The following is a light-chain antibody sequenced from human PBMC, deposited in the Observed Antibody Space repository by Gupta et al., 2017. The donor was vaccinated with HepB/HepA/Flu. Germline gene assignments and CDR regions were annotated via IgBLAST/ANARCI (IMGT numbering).Light chain of an antibody. CDR1: SSDVGSYNY. CDR3: SAYAGNYKFF. CDR2: EVT. V-gene: IGLV2-8*01. J-gene: IGLJ1*01. Sequence: QSALPHPPSASGPPGRPVPTPSTGPSSDVGSYNYVSWYQQHPGKAPKFIIYEVTKRPSGVPDRFSGSKSGNTASLTVSGLQAEDEADYYCSAYAGNYKFFFGTGTKVTVL.